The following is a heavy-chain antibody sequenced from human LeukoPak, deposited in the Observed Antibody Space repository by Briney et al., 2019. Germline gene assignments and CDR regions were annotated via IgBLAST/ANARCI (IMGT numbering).Heavy chain of an antibody. CDR2: ISAYNGNT. Sequence: GASVKVSCKASGYTSTSYGISWVRQAPGQGLEWMGWISAYNGNTNYAQKLQGRVTMTTDTSTSTAYMELRSLRSDATAVYYCARVNMGSGRPNYCYYGMDVWGKGTTVTVSS. CDR1: GYTSTSYG. D-gene: IGHD6-19*01. J-gene: IGHJ6*04. V-gene: IGHV1-18*04. CDR3: ARVNMGSGRPNYCYYGMDV.